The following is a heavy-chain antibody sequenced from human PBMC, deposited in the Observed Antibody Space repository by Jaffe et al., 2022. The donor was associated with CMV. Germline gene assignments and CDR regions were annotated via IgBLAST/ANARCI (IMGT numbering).Heavy chain of an antibody. D-gene: IGHD2-15*01. CDR2: ICGGTTDT. CDR1: GFTLSNYA. J-gene: IGHJ4*02. CDR3: AKGSGGSCYSSSDS. Sequence: EVQLLESGGGLIQPGGSLRLSCAASGFTLSNYAINWVRQVPGKGLEWVSAICGGTTDTYYAGSVKGRFTISRDNSKNTVFLQMNSLRAEDTALYYCAKGSGGSCYSSSDSWGQGTLVTVSS. V-gene: IGHV3-23*01.